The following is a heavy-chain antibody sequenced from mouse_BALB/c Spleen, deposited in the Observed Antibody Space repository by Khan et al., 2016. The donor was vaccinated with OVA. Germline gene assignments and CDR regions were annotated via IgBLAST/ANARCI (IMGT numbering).Heavy chain of an antibody. CDR1: GYTFSSYW. CDR2: ILPGRGST. D-gene: IGHD4-1*01. Sequence: QVQLQQSGAELMKPGASVKISCKATGYTFSSYWIEWVKQRPGHGLEWIGEILPGRGSTNYNEKFKGKATLTADTSSNTAYMQLSSLTSEDSAVXYCARGGLIGTRYFDVWGAGTTVTVSS. CDR3: ARGGLIGTRYFDV. V-gene: IGHV1-9*01. J-gene: IGHJ1*01.